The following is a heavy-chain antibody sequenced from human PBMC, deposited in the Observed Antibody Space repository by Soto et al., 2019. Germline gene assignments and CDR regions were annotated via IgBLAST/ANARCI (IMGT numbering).Heavy chain of an antibody. D-gene: IGHD6-13*01. CDR1: GGTFSSYP. J-gene: IGHJ4*02. Sequence: QVQLVQSGAEVKKPGSSVNVSCKASGGTFSSYPISWVRQAPGQGLEWMGWILPIFGTVNYAQKFQGRVTITADRSTSTAYMDLSRRRSEDTAVYYCARDLDGSRRLDYWGQGTLVTVSS. V-gene: IGHV1-69*06. CDR3: ARDLDGSRRLDY. CDR2: ILPIFGTV.